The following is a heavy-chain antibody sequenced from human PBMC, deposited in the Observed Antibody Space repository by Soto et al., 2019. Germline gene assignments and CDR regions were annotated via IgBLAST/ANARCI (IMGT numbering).Heavy chain of an antibody. J-gene: IGHJ4*02. CDR3: ARDRVRYCSSTSCPFEY. CDR2: IFPILGTA. V-gene: IGHV1-69*01. CDR1: GGTFSSYA. D-gene: IGHD2-2*01. Sequence: QVQLVQSGAEVKKPGSSVKVSCKASGGTFSSYAISWVRQAPGQGLEWMGGIFPILGTANYAQKFQGRVTITADESTSTAYMELSSLRSDDTAVYYCARDRVRYCSSTSCPFEYWGQGTLVTVSS.